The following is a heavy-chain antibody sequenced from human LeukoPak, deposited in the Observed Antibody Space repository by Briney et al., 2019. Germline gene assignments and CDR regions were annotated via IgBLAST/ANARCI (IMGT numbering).Heavy chain of an antibody. D-gene: IGHD2-2*02. J-gene: IGHJ4*02. CDR2: IYNTGST. V-gene: IGHV4-31*03. Sequence: SETLSLTRTVSGASISSGSYYWTWIRQHPGKGLEWIGYIYNTGSTYYNPSLKSRATISVDTSKNQFSLKLSSVTAADTAIYYCARRAPAAIQGGLDYWGQGTLVTVPS. CDR3: ARRAPAAIQGGLDY. CDR1: GASISSGSYY.